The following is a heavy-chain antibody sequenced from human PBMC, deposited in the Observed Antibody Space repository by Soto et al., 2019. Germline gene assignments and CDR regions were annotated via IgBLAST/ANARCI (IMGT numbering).Heavy chain of an antibody. J-gene: IGHJ5*02. Sequence: ASVKVSCKASGYTFTSYGISWVRQAPGQGLEWMGWISAYNGNTNYAQKLQGRVTMTTDTSTSTAYMELGSLRSDDTAVYYCARAMGWSGYYLLRWFDPWGQGTLVTVSS. CDR1: GYTFTSYG. V-gene: IGHV1-18*01. CDR3: ARAMGWSGYYLLRWFDP. D-gene: IGHD3-3*01. CDR2: ISAYNGNT.